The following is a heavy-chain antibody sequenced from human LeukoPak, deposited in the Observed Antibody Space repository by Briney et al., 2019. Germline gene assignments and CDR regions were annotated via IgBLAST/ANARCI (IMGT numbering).Heavy chain of an antibody. CDR2: IYYNGNT. CDR3: ARGSGRYYDL. Sequence: SETLSLTCTVSGGSIHSYYWSWIRQPPGTGLESIGYIYYNGNTNYNPSLKSRVAMSVDTSKNQFSLTVRSVNAADTAIYYCARGSGRYYDLWGQGTLATVSS. J-gene: IGHJ4*02. CDR1: GGSIHSYY. D-gene: IGHD3-10*01. V-gene: IGHV4-59*01.